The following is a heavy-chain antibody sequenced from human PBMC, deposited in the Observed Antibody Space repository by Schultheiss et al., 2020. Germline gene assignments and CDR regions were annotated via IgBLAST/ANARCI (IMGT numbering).Heavy chain of an antibody. V-gene: IGHV4-4*07. CDR1: GGSISNYY. D-gene: IGHD6-6*01. Sequence: SETLSLTCTVSGGSISNYYWSWIRQPAGKGLEWIGRIYTSGRTNYNPSIKSRVTISVDTSKNQFSLKLSSMTAADTAVYYCARGLYSSALGPVNYRGQGTLVTVSS. J-gene: IGHJ4*02. CDR3: ARGLYSSALGPVNY. CDR2: IYTSGRT.